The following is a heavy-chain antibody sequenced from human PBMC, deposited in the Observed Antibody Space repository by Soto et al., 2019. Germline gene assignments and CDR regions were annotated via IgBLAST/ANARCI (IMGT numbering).Heavy chain of an antibody. Sequence: EVQLVVSGGGWVQPGGSLRLSCAASGFTFSNYWMTWVRQSPAKGLEWVATINGDGTETYYGDSVQGRFTISRDNAKNSLFLRLNTLRDDDTAVYYCVRARIDYWGQGTLVTVSS. CDR1: GFTFSNYW. V-gene: IGHV3-7*03. J-gene: IGHJ4*02. CDR2: INGDGTET. CDR3: VRARIDY.